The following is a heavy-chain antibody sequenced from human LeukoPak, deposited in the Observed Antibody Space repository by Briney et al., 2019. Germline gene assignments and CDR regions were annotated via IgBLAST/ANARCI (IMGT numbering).Heavy chain of an antibody. J-gene: IGHJ6*03. CDR1: GFTFSSYA. D-gene: IGHD1-7*01. CDR3: AKDGITGTAYYYYYMDV. CDR2: ISGSGGST. V-gene: IGHV3-23*01. Sequence: GGSLRLSCAASGFTFSSYAMSWVRQAPGKWLEWVSAISGSGGSTYYADSVKGRFTISRDNSKNTLYLQMNSLRAEDTAVYYCAKDGITGTAYYYYYMDVWGKGTTVTVSS.